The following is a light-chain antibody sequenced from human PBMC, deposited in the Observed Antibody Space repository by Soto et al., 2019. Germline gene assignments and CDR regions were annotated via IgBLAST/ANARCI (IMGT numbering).Light chain of an antibody. J-gene: IGKJ2*01. V-gene: IGKV3-20*01. CDR2: GAS. Sequence: EVVLTQSPGTLSLSPGERATLSCRASQSLDSTYLAWYQQKPGQSPRLVIYGASRRATGIPDRFSGSGSGTDFTLTIGSLEPEDFVVYYCQRSGSAPPYIFGAGTRLDIK. CDR1: QSLDSTY. CDR3: QRSGSAPPYI.